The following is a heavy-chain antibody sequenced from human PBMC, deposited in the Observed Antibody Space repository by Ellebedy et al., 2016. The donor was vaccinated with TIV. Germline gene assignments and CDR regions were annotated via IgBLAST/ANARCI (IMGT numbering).Heavy chain of an antibody. CDR1: GFTFDDYG. D-gene: IGHD3-22*01. J-gene: IGHJ6*02. CDR2: INWNGGST. V-gene: IGHV3-20*04. CDR3: ARDYYDSSGYLYGMDV. Sequence: GESLKISCAAPGFTFDDYGMSWVRQAPGKGLEWVSGINWNGGSTGYADSVKGRFTISRDNAKNSLYLQMNSLRAEDTALYYCARDYYDSSGYLYGMDVWGQGTTVTVSS.